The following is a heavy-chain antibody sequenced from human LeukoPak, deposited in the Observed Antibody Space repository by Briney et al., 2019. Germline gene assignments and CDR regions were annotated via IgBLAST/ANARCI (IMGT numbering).Heavy chain of an antibody. CDR1: GGSISSYY. V-gene: IGHV4-59*01. D-gene: IGHD6-19*01. Sequence: SETLSLTCTVSGGSISSYYWSWIRQPPGKGLEWIGYIYYSGSTNYNPSLKSRVTISVDTSKNQFSLKLSSVTAADTAVYYCARVLLSGWYYFVYWGQGTLVTVSS. J-gene: IGHJ4*02. CDR2: IYYSGST. CDR3: ARVLLSGWYYFVY.